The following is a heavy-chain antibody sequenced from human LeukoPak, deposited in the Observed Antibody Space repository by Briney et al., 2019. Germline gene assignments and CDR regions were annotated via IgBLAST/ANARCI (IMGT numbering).Heavy chain of an antibody. J-gene: IGHJ6*03. V-gene: IGHV3-11*01. D-gene: IGHD6-13*01. Sequence: GGSLRLSCAASGFTFSDYYMSWISQAPGKGLEWVSYISSSGSTIYYADSVKGRFTISRDNAKNSLYLQMNSLRAEDTAVYYCARSAAAANYYYYMDVWGKGTTVTVSS. CDR1: GFTFSDYY. CDR2: ISSSGSTI. CDR3: ARSAAAANYYYYMDV.